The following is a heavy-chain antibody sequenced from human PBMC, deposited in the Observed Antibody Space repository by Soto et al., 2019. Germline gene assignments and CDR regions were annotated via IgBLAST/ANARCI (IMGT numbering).Heavy chain of an antibody. CDR3: ARDRSPVAGTWNDI. J-gene: IGHJ3*02. Sequence: GGSLRLSCAASGFTFSSYSMNWVRQAPGKGLEWVSSISSSSSYIYYADSVKGRFTISRDNAKNSLYLQMNSLRAEDTAVYYCARDRSPVAGTWNDIWGQGTMVTVSS. CDR1: GFTFSSYS. CDR2: ISSSSSYI. V-gene: IGHV3-21*01. D-gene: IGHD6-19*01.